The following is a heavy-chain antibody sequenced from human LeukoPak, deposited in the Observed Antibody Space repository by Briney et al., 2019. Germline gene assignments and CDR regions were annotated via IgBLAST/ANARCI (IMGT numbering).Heavy chain of an antibody. CDR1: GYTFTDYY. Sequence: GASVKVSCKTSGYTFTDYYMHWVRQAPGQGLDWMGWINPQSGETKFAQKFRGRVTMTRDTSISTVYMELTSLRSDDTAVYFCARDGDYLLLSARYYMDVWGTGTTLIISS. CDR2: INPQSGET. CDR3: ARDGDYLLLSARYYMDV. J-gene: IGHJ6*03. D-gene: IGHD2-21*02. V-gene: IGHV1-2*02.